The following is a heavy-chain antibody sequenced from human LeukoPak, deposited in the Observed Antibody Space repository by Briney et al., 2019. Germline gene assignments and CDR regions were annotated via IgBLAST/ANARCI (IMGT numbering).Heavy chain of an antibody. D-gene: IGHD4-17*01. CDR2: VYYSGST. Sequence: SETLSLTCSVSGGSIGRSSYYWGWIRQPPGKGLEWIGSVYYSGSTYYNPSLKSRVTISVDTSKNQFSLKLSSVTAADTAVYYCARPRYGDYLRSWPGYFDPWGQGTLVTVSS. J-gene: IGHJ5*02. V-gene: IGHV4-39*01. CDR1: GGSIGRSSYY. CDR3: ARPRYGDYLRSWPGYFDP.